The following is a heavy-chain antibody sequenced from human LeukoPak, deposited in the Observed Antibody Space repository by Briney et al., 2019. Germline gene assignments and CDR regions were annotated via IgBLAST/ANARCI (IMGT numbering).Heavy chain of an antibody. V-gene: IGHV1-69*13. D-gene: IGHD1-26*01. Sequence: ASVKVSFKASGGTFISYAISWGRQAPGQGLEWMGGIIPIFGRAHYAQKYHGRVTITADESISTPYMELSSLRSEDTAVYYCARDGEWELISYWGQGTVVTVSS. CDR2: IIPIFGRA. CDR1: GGTFISYA. J-gene: IGHJ4*02. CDR3: ARDGEWELISY.